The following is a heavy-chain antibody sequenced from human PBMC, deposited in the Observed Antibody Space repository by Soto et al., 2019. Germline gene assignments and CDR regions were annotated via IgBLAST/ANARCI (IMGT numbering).Heavy chain of an antibody. CDR1: GGSISSSSYY. J-gene: IGHJ4*02. V-gene: IGHV4-39*01. CDR2: IYYSGST. D-gene: IGHD3-3*01. CDR3: ARHEVTIFGVVIGQYFDY. Sequence: ETLSLTCTVSGGSISSSSYYWGWIRQPPGKGLEWIGSIYYSGSTYYNPSLKSRVTISVDTSKNQFSLKLSSVTAADTAVYYCARHEVTIFGVVIGQYFDYWGQGTLVTVS.